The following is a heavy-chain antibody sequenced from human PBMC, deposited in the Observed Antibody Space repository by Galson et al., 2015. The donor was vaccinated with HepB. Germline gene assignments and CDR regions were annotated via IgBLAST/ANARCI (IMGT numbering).Heavy chain of an antibody. J-gene: IGHJ4*02. CDR1: GYTITAYY. CDR2: INPNTGET. Sequence: SVKVSCKASGYTITAYYMHWVRQAPGQGLDWMGWINPNTGETMYAPKFQGRVTMTRDSSISVAYMELRRLKSDDTAVYYCASLGVATPDYWGQGTLVTVSS. CDR3: ASLGVATPDY. D-gene: IGHD5-12*01. V-gene: IGHV1-2*02.